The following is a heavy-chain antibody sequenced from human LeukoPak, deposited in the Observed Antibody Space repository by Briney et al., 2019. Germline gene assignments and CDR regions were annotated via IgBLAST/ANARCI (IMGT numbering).Heavy chain of an antibody. Sequence: SETLSLTCTVSGGSISSSSYYWGWIRQPPGKGLEWIGNIYYSGSTYYNPSLKSRVTISVDTSNNQFSLKLSSVTAADTAVYYCARANSYGPLDYWGQGTLVTVSS. J-gene: IGHJ4*02. V-gene: IGHV4-39*07. D-gene: IGHD5-18*01. CDR1: GGSISSSSYY. CDR3: ARANSYGPLDY. CDR2: IYYSGST.